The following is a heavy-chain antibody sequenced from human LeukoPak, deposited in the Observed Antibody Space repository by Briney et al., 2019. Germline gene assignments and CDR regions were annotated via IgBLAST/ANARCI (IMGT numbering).Heavy chain of an antibody. J-gene: IGHJ4*02. CDR3: ARVYRVGATIYYFDY. D-gene: IGHD1-26*01. CDR2: IYYSGST. V-gene: IGHV4-59*01. CDR1: GGSISSYY. Sequence: PSETLSLTCTVSGGSISSYYWSWIRQPPGKGLEWIGYIYYSGSTNCNPSLKSRVTISVDTSKNQFSLKLSSVTAADTAVYYCARVYRVGATIYYFDYRGQGTLVTVSS.